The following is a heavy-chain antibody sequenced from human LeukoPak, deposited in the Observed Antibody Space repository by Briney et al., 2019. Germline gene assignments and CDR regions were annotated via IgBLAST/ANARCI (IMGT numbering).Heavy chain of an antibody. CDR1: GGSISSYY. J-gene: IGHJ4*02. CDR3: ARDQVKGYFDY. Sequence: KPSETLSLTCTVSGGSISSYYWSWIRQPPGKGLEWIGYIYYSGSTNYNPSLKSRVTISVDTSKNRFSLKLSSVTAADTAVYYCARDQVKGYFDYWGQGTLVTVSS. D-gene: IGHD2-21*01. CDR2: IYYSGST. V-gene: IGHV4-59*01.